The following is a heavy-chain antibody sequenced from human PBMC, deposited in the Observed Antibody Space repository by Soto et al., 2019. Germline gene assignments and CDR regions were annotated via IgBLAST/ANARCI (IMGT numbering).Heavy chain of an antibody. D-gene: IGHD3-16*01. CDR3: AKDHSLAFDY. CDR1: GFTFSSYG. CDR2: ISYDGSNK. J-gene: IGHJ4*02. V-gene: IGHV3-30*18. Sequence: PGGSLRLSCAASGFTFSSYGMHWVRQAPGKGLEWVAVISYDGSNKYYADSVKGRFTISRDNSKNTLYLQMNSLRAEDTAVYYCAKDHSLAFDYWGQGTLVTVSS.